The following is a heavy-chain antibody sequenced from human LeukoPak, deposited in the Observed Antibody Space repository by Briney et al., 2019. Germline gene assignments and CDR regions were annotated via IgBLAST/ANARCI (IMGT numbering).Heavy chain of an antibody. J-gene: IGHJ4*02. D-gene: IGHD6-19*01. CDR2: IYYSGST. V-gene: IGHV4-39*01. CDR3: ARQGWSSASGYYFGY. Sequence: SETLSLTCGVSGGSISSSSYYWGWIRQPPGKGLEWVGTIYYSGSTYYNPSLKSRVTISVDTSKNQFSLKLSSVTAADTAVYYCARQGWSSASGYYFGYWGQGTLVTVSS. CDR1: GGSISSSSYY.